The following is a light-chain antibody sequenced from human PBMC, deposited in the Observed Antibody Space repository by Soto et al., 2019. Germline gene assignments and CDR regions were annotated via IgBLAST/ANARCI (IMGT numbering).Light chain of an antibody. CDR2: KAS. CDR3: QQYNGYRLV. J-gene: IGKJ4*01. CDR1: QSISNW. Sequence: DIQMTQSPSSLSASVGDRVTFTCRASQSISNWLAWYQQKPGKAPKLLIYKASTLESGVPSRFSGSGSGTEFTLTISSLQADDFAIYYCQQYNGYRLVFGGGTKVEIK. V-gene: IGKV1-5*03.